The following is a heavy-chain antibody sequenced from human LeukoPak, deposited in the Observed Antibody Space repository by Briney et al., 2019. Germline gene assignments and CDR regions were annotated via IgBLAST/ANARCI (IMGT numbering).Heavy chain of an antibody. CDR3: ARDTDYFDY. Sequence: TTSETLSLTCTVSGGSISSGSYYWSWIRQPAGKGLEWIGRIYTGGSTNYNPSLKSRVTISVDTSKNQFSLKLSSVTAADTAVYYCARDTDYFDYWGQGTLVTVSS. D-gene: IGHD4-17*01. CDR1: GGSISSGSYY. CDR2: IYTGGST. V-gene: IGHV4-61*02. J-gene: IGHJ4*02.